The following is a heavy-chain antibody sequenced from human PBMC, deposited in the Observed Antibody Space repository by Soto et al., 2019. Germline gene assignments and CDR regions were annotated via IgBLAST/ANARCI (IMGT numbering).Heavy chain of an antibody. CDR2: IWYDGSNK. V-gene: IGHV3-33*01. CDR1: GFTFSSYG. J-gene: IGHJ4*02. D-gene: IGHD6-13*01. CDR3: ARYSSSWAFDY. Sequence: QVQLVESGGGVVQPGRSLRLSCAASGFTFSSYGMHWVRQAPGKGLEWVAVIWYDGSNKYYADSVKGRFTISRDNSKNTLYLQMNSLRAEATAVYYCARYSSSWAFDYWGQGTQVTVSS.